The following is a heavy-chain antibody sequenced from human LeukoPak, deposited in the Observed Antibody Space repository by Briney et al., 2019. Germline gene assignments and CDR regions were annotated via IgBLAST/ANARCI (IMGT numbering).Heavy chain of an antibody. CDR2: ISSSSSYI. Sequence: PGGSLRLSCAASGFTFSSYSMNWVRQAPGKGLEWVSSISSSSSYIYYADSVKGRFTISRDNAKNSLYLQMNSLRAEDTAVYYCARLVVPAATQFYYYYGMDVWGQGTTVTVSS. J-gene: IGHJ6*02. CDR1: GFTFSSYS. V-gene: IGHV3-21*01. CDR3: ARLVVPAATQFYYYYGMDV. D-gene: IGHD2-2*01.